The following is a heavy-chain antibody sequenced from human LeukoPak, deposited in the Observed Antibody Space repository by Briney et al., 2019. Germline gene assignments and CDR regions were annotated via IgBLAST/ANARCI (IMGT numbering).Heavy chain of an antibody. D-gene: IGHD2-21*01. CDR1: GVPLSSNY. V-gene: IGHV3-53*01. J-gene: IGHJ4*02. CDR2: IYSGGST. Sequence: GSLELFCATSGVPLSSNYLSWGRQAPGKGLEWVSVIYSGGSTYYADSVKGRFTISRDNSKNTLYLQMNSLRAEDTAVYYCARGSSYSNWGQGTLVTVSS. CDR3: ARGSSYSN.